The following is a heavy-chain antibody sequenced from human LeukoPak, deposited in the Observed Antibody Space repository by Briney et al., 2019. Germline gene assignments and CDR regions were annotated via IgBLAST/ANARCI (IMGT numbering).Heavy chain of an antibody. V-gene: IGHV3-53*01. CDR1: GFTVSTYS. D-gene: IGHD2-2*02. CDR3: ASILYG. Sequence: PGGSLRLSCAASGFTVSTYSMSWVRQAPGKGLEWVATFSSGGRTSYADSVKGRFTISRDTSQNTVFLQMNSLRDEDTALYYCASILYGWGQGPLVTVSS. J-gene: IGHJ4*02. CDR2: FSSGGRT.